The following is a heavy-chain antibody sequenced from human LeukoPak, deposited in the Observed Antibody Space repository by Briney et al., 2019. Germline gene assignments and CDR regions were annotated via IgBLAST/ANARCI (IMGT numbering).Heavy chain of an antibody. CDR2: IYSRGRT. Sequence: PSETLSLTCTVSGDSISSSSFYWGWIRQPPGKGLEWIGSIYSRGRTYHNPSLKSRVTISVDTSKNQFSLKLSSVTAADTAVYYCARRVTYYDFWSGYYHQYYFDYWGQGTLVTVSS. J-gene: IGHJ4*02. D-gene: IGHD3-3*01. CDR3: ARRVTYYDFWSGYYHQYYFDY. CDR1: GDSISSSSFY. V-gene: IGHV4-39*07.